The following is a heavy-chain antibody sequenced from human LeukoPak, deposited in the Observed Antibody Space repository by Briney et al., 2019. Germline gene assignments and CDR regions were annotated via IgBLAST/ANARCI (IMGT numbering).Heavy chain of an antibody. CDR3: ARDIRPYSSGWDNYGMDV. CDR2: IYSGGST. Sequence: GGSLRLSCAASGFTVSSNYMSWVRQAPGKGLEWVSVIYSGGSTYYADSVKGRFTISRDNSKNTLSLQMNSLRAEDTAVYYCARDIRPYSSGWDNYGMDVWGQGTTVTVSS. V-gene: IGHV3-66*01. D-gene: IGHD6-19*01. CDR1: GFTVSSNY. J-gene: IGHJ6*02.